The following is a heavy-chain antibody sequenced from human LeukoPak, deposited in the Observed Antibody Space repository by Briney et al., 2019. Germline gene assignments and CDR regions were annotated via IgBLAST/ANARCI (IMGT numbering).Heavy chain of an antibody. V-gene: IGHV4-59*01. D-gene: IGHD3-3*01. CDR1: GGSISSYY. CDR3: ARERNEKYYDFWSGYSNWFDP. Sequence: SETPSLTCTVSGGSISSYYWSWIRQPPGKGPEWIGYIYYSGSTNYNPSLKSRVTISVDTSKNQFSLKLSSVTAADTAVYYCARERNEKYYDFWSGYSNWFDPWGQGTLVTVSS. CDR2: IYYSGST. J-gene: IGHJ5*02.